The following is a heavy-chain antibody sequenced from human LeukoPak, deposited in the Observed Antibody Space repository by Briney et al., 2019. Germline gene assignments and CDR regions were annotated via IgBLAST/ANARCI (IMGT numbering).Heavy chain of an antibody. J-gene: IGHJ4*02. Sequence: GGSLRLSCAASGFTFSTYAMSWVRQAPGKGLEWVSGIRGSGVSTYYADSVKGRFTISRDNSKNSLYLQMNSLRAEDTAFYYCASTQTFDYWGQGTLVTVSS. CDR1: GFTFSTYA. CDR3: ASTQTFDY. V-gene: IGHV3-23*01. CDR2: IRGSGVST.